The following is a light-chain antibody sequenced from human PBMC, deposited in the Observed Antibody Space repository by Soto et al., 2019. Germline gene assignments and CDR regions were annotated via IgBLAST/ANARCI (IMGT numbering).Light chain of an antibody. Sequence: EIVLTQSPDTLSLSPGERATLSCRASQSVSSNYLGWYQQKPGQAPRLLIYGVSSRATGIPDRFSGSGSGTAFTLTISRLEPEDFAVYYCQQYGTSPWTFGQGTKVEIK. CDR1: QSVSSNY. CDR2: GVS. CDR3: QQYGTSPWT. V-gene: IGKV3-20*01. J-gene: IGKJ1*01.